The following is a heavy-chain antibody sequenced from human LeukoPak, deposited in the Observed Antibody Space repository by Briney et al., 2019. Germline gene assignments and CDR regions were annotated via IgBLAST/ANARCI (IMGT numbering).Heavy chain of an antibody. CDR3: AKDRVPAAAANHFDY. D-gene: IGHD2-2*01. CDR2: ISWNSGSI. Sequence: GRSLRLSCAASGFTFDDYAMHWVRQAPGKGLEWVSGISWNSGSIGYADSVKGRFTVSRDNAKNSLYLQMNSLRAEDTALYYCAKDRVPAAAANHFDYWGQGTLVTVSS. J-gene: IGHJ4*02. V-gene: IGHV3-9*01. CDR1: GFTFDDYA.